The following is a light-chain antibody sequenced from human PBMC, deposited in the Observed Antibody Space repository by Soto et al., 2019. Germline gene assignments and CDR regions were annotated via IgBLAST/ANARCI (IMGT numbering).Light chain of an antibody. CDR2: GNS. Sequence: QSVLTQPPSVSGAPGQRVTISCTGSSSNIGAGYDVHWYQQLPGTAPKLLIYGNSNRPSGVPDRFSGSKSGTSASLAITGLQAEDAADYYCQSYDSSLSGSYVVFGGGTKLTVL. V-gene: IGLV1-40*01. CDR3: QSYDSSLSGSYVV. J-gene: IGLJ2*01. CDR1: SSNIGAGYD.